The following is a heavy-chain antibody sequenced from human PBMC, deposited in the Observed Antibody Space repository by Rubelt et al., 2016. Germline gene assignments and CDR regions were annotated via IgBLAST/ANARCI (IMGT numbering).Heavy chain of an antibody. CDR3: ARHLGDSSGYYSDY. Sequence: MGRIDPSDSYTNYSPSFQGHVTISADKSISTAYLQWSSLKASDTAMYYCARHLGDSSGYYSDYWGQGTLVTVSS. J-gene: IGHJ4*02. CDR2: IDPSDSYT. D-gene: IGHD3-22*01. V-gene: IGHV5-10-1*01.